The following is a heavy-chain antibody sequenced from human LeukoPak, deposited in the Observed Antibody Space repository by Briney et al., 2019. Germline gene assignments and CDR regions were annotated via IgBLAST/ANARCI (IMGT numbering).Heavy chain of an antibody. CDR2: ISGSGGST. Sequence: GGSLRLSCAASGFTFSSYAMSWVRQAPGKGLEWVSAISGSGGSTYYADSVKGRFTISRDNSKNTLYLQMNSLRAEDTAVYYCAKSRTDLLTMIVVVITGFDYWGQGTLVTVSS. CDR1: GFTFSSYA. D-gene: IGHD3-22*01. J-gene: IGHJ4*02. V-gene: IGHV3-23*01. CDR3: AKSRTDLLTMIVVVITGFDY.